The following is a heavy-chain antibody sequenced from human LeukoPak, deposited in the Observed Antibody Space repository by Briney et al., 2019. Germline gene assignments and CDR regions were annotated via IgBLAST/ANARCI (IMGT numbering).Heavy chain of an antibody. D-gene: IGHD2-15*01. CDR3: ARVGCSGGSCYHIGPFDY. CDR1: GYSISSGYY. Sequence: SETLSLTCTVSGYSISSGYYWGWIRQPPGKGLEWIGSIYHSGSTYYNPSLKSRVTISVDTSQNQFSLKLSSVTAADTAVYYCARVGCSGGSCYHIGPFDYWGQGTLVTVSS. J-gene: IGHJ4*02. CDR2: IYHSGST. V-gene: IGHV4-38-2*02.